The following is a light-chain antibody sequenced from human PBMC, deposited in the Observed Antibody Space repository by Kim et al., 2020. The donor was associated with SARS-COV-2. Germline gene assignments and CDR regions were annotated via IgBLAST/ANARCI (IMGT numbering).Light chain of an antibody. V-gene: IGKV3-15*01. Sequence: EIVMTQSPATLSVSPGERATLSCWASQSVSSHLAWYQQKPGQAPRLLIYDASARAAGIPARFSGSVSGTEFTLTISSPQSEDFATYYCHQYKYWPAGTFVPGTKVDIK. CDR1: QSVSSH. CDR3: HQYKYWPAGT. J-gene: IGKJ1*01. CDR2: DAS.